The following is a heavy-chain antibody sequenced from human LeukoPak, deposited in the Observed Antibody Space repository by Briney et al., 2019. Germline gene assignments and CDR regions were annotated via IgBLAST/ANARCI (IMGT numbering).Heavy chain of an antibody. CDR3: ARVGERNNY. Sequence: PGGSLRLSCAASGFTFSSYAMSWVRQAPGKGLEWVAVISYDGSNKYYADSVKGRFTISRDNSKNTLYLQMNSLRAEDTAVYYCARVGERNNYWGQGTLVTVSS. J-gene: IGHJ4*02. CDR1: GFTFSSYA. V-gene: IGHV3-30*04. CDR2: ISYDGSNK. D-gene: IGHD2/OR15-2a*01.